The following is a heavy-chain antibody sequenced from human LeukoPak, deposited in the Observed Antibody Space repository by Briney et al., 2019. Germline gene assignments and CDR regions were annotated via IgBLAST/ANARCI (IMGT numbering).Heavy chain of an antibody. Sequence: GGPLSLLCGASGFTFSSYGMNWVRRAPGKALEGVSAIICRSGTTYYADSVRDRFTISRDNSKTTLFLQMNSLRAEDTAVYYCAKDAVGYYESSGLTICFDYWGQGTLVTVSS. CDR1: GFTFSSYG. CDR2: IICRSGTT. CDR3: AKDAVGYYESSGLTICFDY. D-gene: IGHD3-22*01. J-gene: IGHJ4*02. V-gene: IGHV3-23*01.